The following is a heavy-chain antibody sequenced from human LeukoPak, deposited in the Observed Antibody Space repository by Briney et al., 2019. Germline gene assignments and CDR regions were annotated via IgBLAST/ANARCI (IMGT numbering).Heavy chain of an antibody. V-gene: IGHV3-7*01. Sequence: PGGSLRLSCAASGFTFSSYWMSWVRQAPGKGLEWVANIKEDGSGKYSVDSVKGRFTISRDNAKNSLYLQMNSLGAEDTAVYYCARDWGGYSCGSGTSYYYYYGMDVWGQGTTVTVSS. CDR1: GFTFSSYW. D-gene: IGHD6-19*01. J-gene: IGHJ6*02. CDR3: ARDWGGYSCGSGTSYYYYYGMDV. CDR2: IKEDGSGK.